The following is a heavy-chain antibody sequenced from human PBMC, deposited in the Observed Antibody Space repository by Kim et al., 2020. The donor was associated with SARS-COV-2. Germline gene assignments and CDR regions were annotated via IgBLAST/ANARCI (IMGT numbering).Heavy chain of an antibody. J-gene: IGHJ3*02. CDR1: GFTFSSYE. D-gene: IGHD3-16*02. CDR3: ARGGYYDYVWGSYRPFDAFDI. CDR2: ISSSGSTI. Sequence: GGSLRLSCAASGFTFSSYEMNWVRQAPGKGLEWVSYISSSGSTIYYADSVKGRFTISRDNAKNSLYLQMNSLRAEDTAVYYCARGGYYDYVWGSYRPFDAFDIWGQGTMVTVSS. V-gene: IGHV3-48*03.